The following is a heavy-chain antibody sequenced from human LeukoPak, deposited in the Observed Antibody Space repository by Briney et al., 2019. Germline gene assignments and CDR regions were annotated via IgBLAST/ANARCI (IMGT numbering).Heavy chain of an antibody. Sequence: PSETLSLTCTVSGGSISSYYWSWIRQPAGKGLEWIGRIYTSGSTNYNPSLKSRVTMSVDTSKNQFSLKLSSVTAADTAVYYCARAPYYYDSSAPGYYYYYMDVWGKGTTDTVSS. CDR2: IYTSGST. CDR3: ARAPYYYDSSAPGYYYYYMDV. J-gene: IGHJ6*03. CDR1: GGSISSYY. D-gene: IGHD3-22*01. V-gene: IGHV4-4*07.